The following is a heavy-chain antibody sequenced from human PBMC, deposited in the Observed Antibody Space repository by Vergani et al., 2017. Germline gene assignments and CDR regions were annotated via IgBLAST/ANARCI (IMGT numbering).Heavy chain of an antibody. J-gene: IGHJ5*02. Sequence: QVQLQESCPGLVKPSQTLSLTFTVSGGSISSGSYYWSWIRQPAGKGLEWIGRIYTSGSTNYNPSLKSRVTISVDTSKNQFSLKLSSVTAADTAVYYCARGGGARWLQFRWFDPWGQGTLVTVSS. D-gene: IGHD5-24*01. CDR1: GGSISSGSYY. CDR2: IYTSGST. CDR3: ARGGGARWLQFRWFDP. V-gene: IGHV4-61*02.